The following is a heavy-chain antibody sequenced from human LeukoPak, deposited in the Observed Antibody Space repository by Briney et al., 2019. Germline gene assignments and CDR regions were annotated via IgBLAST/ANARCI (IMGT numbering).Heavy chain of an antibody. CDR2: IKEDGSQE. CDR3: ARSNPPPDAFDI. V-gene: IGHV3-7*01. Sequence: GGSLRLSCVASGFMFNNYWMTWVRQAPGKGLEWVANIKEDGSQEDYVDAVKGRFTISRDNAKNSLYLQMNSLRAEDTAVYHCARSNPPPDAFDIWGQGTMVTVSS. CDR1: GFMFNNYW. J-gene: IGHJ3*02.